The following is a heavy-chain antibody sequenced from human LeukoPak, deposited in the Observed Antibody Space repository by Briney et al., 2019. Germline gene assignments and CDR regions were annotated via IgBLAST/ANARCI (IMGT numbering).Heavy chain of an antibody. V-gene: IGHV3-23*01. D-gene: IGHD3-10*01. J-gene: IGHJ4*02. Sequence: GGSLRLSCAASRFTFTRHAMSWVRQAPGKGLEWVSTTGLESVHTLCADSVQGRFTVSRDNSRNTLDLQMDNLTVDDTAIYYCVRGDDIGKHPTRAYYLHIWGQGTLVRVSS. CDR1: RFTFTRHA. CDR3: VRGDDIGKHPTRAYYLHI. CDR2: TGLESVHT.